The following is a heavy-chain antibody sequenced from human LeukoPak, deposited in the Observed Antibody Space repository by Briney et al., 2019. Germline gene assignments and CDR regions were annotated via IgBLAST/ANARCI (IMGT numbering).Heavy chain of an antibody. CDR3: VLFVVPGG. CDR2: INTDGSNT. J-gene: IGHJ4*02. D-gene: IGHD2-2*01. V-gene: IGHV3-74*01. Sequence: GGSLRLSWAASGFTFSSYWMHWVRQAPGKGLVWVSRINTDGSNTTYADSVKGRFTISRDNAKNMVYLQMNSLRAEDTAVYYCVLFVVPGGWGKGTLVTVSS. CDR1: GFTFSSYW.